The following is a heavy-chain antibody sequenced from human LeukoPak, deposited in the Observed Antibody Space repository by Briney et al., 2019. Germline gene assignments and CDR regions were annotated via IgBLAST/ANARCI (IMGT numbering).Heavy chain of an antibody. J-gene: IGHJ4*02. CDR2: IYSGGST. Sequence: GGSLRLSCAASGFTVSSNYMSWVRQAPGKGMKWVSVIYSGGSTYYADSVKGRFTISRDNSKNTLYLQMNSLRAEDTAVYYCARSSRGDSSGYYPRYFDYWGQGTLVTVSS. CDR1: GFTVSSNY. CDR3: ARSSRGDSSGYYPRYFDY. V-gene: IGHV3-66*02. D-gene: IGHD3-22*01.